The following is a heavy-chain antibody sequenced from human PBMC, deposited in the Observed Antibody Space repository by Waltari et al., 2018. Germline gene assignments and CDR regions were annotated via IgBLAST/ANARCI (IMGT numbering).Heavy chain of an antibody. Sequence: EVQLLESGGGLVQPGGSLRLSCAASGFTFSSYDMSWVRQAPGKGLEWVSASSGSGGSTYYADSVKGRFTISRDNSKNTLYLQMNSLRAEDTAVYYCAKGSHYYDSSGHFDYWGQGTLVTVSS. D-gene: IGHD3-22*01. CDR2: SSGSGGST. CDR3: AKGSHYYDSSGHFDY. CDR1: GFTFSSYD. J-gene: IGHJ4*02. V-gene: IGHV3-23*01.